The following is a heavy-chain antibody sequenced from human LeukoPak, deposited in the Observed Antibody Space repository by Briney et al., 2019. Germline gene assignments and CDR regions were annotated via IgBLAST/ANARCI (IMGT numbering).Heavy chain of an antibody. D-gene: IGHD4-17*01. Sequence: ASVKVSCKAPGYTFTSYGISWVRQAPGQGLEWMGWISGYNGDTNYAQKYQGRATMTTDTSTSTAFMELRDLRSDDTAVYYCARVTQTDYDFDYWGQGTLVTVSS. CDR2: ISGYNGDT. V-gene: IGHV1-18*01. J-gene: IGHJ4*02. CDR3: ARVTQTDYDFDY. CDR1: GYTFTSYG.